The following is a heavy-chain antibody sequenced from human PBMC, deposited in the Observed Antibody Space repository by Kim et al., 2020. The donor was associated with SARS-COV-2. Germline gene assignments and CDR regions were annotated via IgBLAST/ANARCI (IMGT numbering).Heavy chain of an antibody. CDR1: GYTFTGYY. J-gene: IGHJ5*02. V-gene: IGHV1-2*06. CDR3: ARAMGTEYDFWSESWFDP. Sequence: ASVKVSCKASGYTFTGYYMHWVRQAPGQGLEWMGRINPNSGGTNYAQKFQGRVTMTRDTSISTAYMELSRLRSDDTAVYYCARAMGTEYDFWSESWFDPWGQGTLVTVSS. CDR2: INPNSGGT. D-gene: IGHD3-3*01.